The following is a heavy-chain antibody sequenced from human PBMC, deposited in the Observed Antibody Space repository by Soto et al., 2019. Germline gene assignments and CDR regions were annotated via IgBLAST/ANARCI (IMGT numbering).Heavy chain of an antibody. J-gene: IGHJ4*02. CDR3: AKDGELGYCSGGSCYSGY. CDR1: GFTFSSYG. D-gene: IGHD2-15*01. CDR2: ISYDGSNK. Sequence: GGSLRLSCAASGFTFSSYGMHWVRQAPGKGLEWVAVISYDGSNKYYADSVKGRFTISRDNSKNTLYLQMNSLRAEDTAVYYCAKDGELGYCSGGSCYSGYWGQGTLVTVSS. V-gene: IGHV3-30*18.